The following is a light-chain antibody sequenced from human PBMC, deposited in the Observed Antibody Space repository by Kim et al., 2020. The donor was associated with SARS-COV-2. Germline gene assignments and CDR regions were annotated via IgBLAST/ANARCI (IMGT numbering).Light chain of an antibody. J-gene: IGKJ1*01. CDR1: QSVSSD. V-gene: IGKV3-15*01. CDR3: QHYNSGPLWT. CDR2: GAS. Sequence: EVVMTQSPATLSVSPGERATLSCRASQSVSSDLAWYQQKPGQAPRLLIYGASTRATGIPARFSGTGSGTEFTLTISSLQSEDFAVYYCQHYNSGPLWTFGQGTKVEI.